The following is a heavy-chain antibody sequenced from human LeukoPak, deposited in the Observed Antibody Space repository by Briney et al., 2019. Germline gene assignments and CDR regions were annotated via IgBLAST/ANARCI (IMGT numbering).Heavy chain of an antibody. Sequence: SETLSLTCTVSGGSISSYYWSWIRQPPGKGLEWIGYIYYSGSTNYNPSLKSRVTISVDTSKNQFSLKLSSVTAADTAVYYCARTAGYCSGGTCVDSWGQGTLVTVSS. D-gene: IGHD2-15*01. J-gene: IGHJ4*02. CDR1: GGSISSYY. V-gene: IGHV4-59*08. CDR2: IYYSGST. CDR3: ARTAGYCSGGTCVDS.